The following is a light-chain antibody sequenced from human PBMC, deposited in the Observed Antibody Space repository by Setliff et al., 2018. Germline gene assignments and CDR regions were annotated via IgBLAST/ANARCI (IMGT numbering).Light chain of an antibody. Sequence: LTQPPSASGSPGQSVTISCTGTSSDVGGYNYVSRYQQHPGKAPKLMIYEVSKRPSGVPDRFSGSKSGNTASLTVSGLQAEDEADYYCSSYAGSNTPYVFGTGTKVTVL. CDR1: SSDVGGYNY. CDR3: SSYAGSNTPYV. CDR2: EVS. J-gene: IGLJ1*01. V-gene: IGLV2-8*01.